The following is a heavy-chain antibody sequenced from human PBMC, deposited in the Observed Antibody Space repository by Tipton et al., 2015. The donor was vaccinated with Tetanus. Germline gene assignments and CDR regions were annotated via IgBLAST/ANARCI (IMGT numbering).Heavy chain of an antibody. CDR1: GGSFSGYY. J-gene: IGHJ5*02. CDR2: MSHSGST. V-gene: IGHV4-34*01. CDR3: ARSADNWFDP. Sequence: TLSLTCAVYGGSFSGYYWNWIRQPPGKGLEWIASMSHSGSTHYNPSLLGRITISLDKSKNQFSLKLRSVTAADTAVYYCARSADNWFDPWGQGTLVTASS.